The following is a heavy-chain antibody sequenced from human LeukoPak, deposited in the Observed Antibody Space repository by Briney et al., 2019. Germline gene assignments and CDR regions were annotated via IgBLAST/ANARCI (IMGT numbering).Heavy chain of an antibody. CDR3: ARGGQLWAFDI. CDR2: ISSSGSTI. CDR1: GFTFSSYE. D-gene: IGHD5-18*01. J-gene: IGHJ3*02. Sequence: GGSLRLSCAASGFTFSSYEMNWVRQAPGKGLEWVSYISSSGSTIYYADSVKGRFTISRDNAKNSLYLQMNSLRAEDTAVYYCARGGQLWAFDIWGQGTMVTVSS. V-gene: IGHV3-48*03.